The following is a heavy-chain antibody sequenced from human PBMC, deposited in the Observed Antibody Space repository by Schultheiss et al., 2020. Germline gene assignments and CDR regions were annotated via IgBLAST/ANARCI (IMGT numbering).Heavy chain of an antibody. V-gene: IGHV3-30*04. Sequence: GESLKISCAASGFTFSSYAMHWVRQAPGKGLEWVAVISYDGSNKYYADSVKGRFTISRDNSKNTLYLQMNSLRAEDTAVYYCARGKPVWLLLSYGMDVWGQGTTVTGS. D-gene: IGHD6-19*01. CDR3: ARGKPVWLLLSYGMDV. J-gene: IGHJ6*02. CDR2: ISYDGSNK. CDR1: GFTFSSYA.